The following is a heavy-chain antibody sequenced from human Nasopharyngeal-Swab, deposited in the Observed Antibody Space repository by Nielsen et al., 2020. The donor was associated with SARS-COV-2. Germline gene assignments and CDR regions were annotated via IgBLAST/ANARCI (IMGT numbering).Heavy chain of an antibody. V-gene: IGHV1-46*01. CDR3: AKGGDPREVVAGTDCFDP. J-gene: IGHJ5*02. D-gene: IGHD2-15*01. Sequence: WVRQAPGQGLEWMGIINLGGGSARYSQNFQGRVTMTRDTSTSTVYMELSSLRSEDTAVYYCAKGGDPREVVAGTDCFDPWGQGTLVTVSS. CDR2: INLGGGSA.